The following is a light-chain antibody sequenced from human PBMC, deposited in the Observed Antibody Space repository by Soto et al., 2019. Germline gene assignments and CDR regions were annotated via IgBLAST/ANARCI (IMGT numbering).Light chain of an antibody. CDR2: GVS. Sequence: AIQMTQSPSSLSASVGDRVTVTCRASQGIRNDLGWYQQKPGQAPKLLIYGVSTLQSGVPSRFSGSGSGTDFTLTISSLQPEDFAGYYCLQDYNYPYTFGQGTKLEIK. CDR3: LQDYNYPYT. J-gene: IGKJ2*01. CDR1: QGIRND. V-gene: IGKV1-6*01.